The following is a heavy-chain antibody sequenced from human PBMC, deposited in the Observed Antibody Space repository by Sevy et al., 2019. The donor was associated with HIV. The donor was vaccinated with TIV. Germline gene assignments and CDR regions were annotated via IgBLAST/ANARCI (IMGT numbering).Heavy chain of an antibody. J-gene: IGHJ5*02. V-gene: IGHV3-64D*06. CDR1: GFTFSSYA. CDR2: ISSNGGST. CDR3: VTAELEYSLTGWFDP. Sequence: GGSLRLSCSASGFTFSSYAMHWVRQAPGKGLEYVSAISSNGGSTYYADSVKGRFTISRDNSKNTLYLQMSSLRAEDTDVYSCVTAELEYSLTGWFDPWGQGTLVTVSS. D-gene: IGHD6-6*01.